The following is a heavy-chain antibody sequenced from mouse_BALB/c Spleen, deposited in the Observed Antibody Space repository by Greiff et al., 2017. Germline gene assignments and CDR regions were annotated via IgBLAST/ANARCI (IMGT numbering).Heavy chain of an antibody. V-gene: IGHV1-31*01. CDR3: ARNYDYDGAY. CDR1: GYSFTGYY. J-gene: IGHJ3*01. Sequence: VQLQQSGPELVKPGASVKISCKASGYSFTGYYMHWVKQSHVKSLEWIGRINPYNGATSYNQNFKDKASLTVDKSSSTAYMELHSLTSEDSAVYYSARNYDYDGAYWGQGTLVTVSA. CDR2: INPYNGAT. D-gene: IGHD2-4*01.